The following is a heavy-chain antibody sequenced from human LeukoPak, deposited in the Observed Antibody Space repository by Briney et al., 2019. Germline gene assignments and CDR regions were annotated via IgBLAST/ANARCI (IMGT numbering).Heavy chain of an antibody. CDR1: GHTFTSYG. CDR3: ARSTGSSWSRGGWFDP. D-gene: IGHD6-13*01. J-gene: IGHJ5*02. CDR2: ISAYNGNT. V-gene: IGHV1-18*01. Sequence: ASVKVSCKASGHTFTSYGISWVRQAPGQGLEWMGWISAYNGNTNYAQKLQGRVTMTTDTSTSTAYMELRSLRSDDTAVYYCARSTGSSWSRGGWFDPWGQGTLVTVSS.